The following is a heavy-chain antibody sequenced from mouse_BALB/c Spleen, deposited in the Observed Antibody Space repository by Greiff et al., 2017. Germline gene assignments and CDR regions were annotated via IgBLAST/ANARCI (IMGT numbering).Heavy chain of an antibody. CDR1: GYTFTSYW. CDR2: IYPGDGDT. Sequence: QVQLKQSGAELARPGASVKLSCKASGYTFTSYWMQWVKQRPGQGLEWIGAIYPGDGDTRYTQKFKGKATLTADKSSSTAYMQLSSLASEDSAVYYCARGARGRNYFDYGGQGTTLTVSS. V-gene: IGHV1-87*01. CDR3: ARGARGRNYFDY. J-gene: IGHJ2*01.